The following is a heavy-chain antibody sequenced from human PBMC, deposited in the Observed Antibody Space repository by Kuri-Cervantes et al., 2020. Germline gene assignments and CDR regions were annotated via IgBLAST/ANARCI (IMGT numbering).Heavy chain of an antibody. Sequence: GESLKISCAASGFTFSNSDMNWVRQAPGKGLEWVANIKQDGSKKSYVDSVKGRFTISRDNAKNSLYLQMNTLRAEDTAVYYCARDQRRHSSGWYGDNWFDPWGQGTLVTVSS. V-gene: IGHV3-7*01. J-gene: IGHJ5*02. CDR3: ARDQRRHSSGWYGDNWFDP. CDR2: IKQDGSKK. CDR1: GFTFSNSD. D-gene: IGHD6-19*01.